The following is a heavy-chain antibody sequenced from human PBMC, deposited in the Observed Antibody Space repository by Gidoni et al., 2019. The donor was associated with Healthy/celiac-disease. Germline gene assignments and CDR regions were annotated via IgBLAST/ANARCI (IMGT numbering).Heavy chain of an antibody. CDR2: INAGNGNT. CDR3: AREGGRWELLIY. Sequence: QVQLVQSGAEVKKPGASVKVSCKASGYTFTSYAMHWVRQAPGQRLEWMGGINAGNGNTKYSQKFQDRVTIARDTSASTAYMELSSLRSEDTAVYYCAREGGRWELLIYWGQGTLVTVSS. D-gene: IGHD1-26*01. J-gene: IGHJ4*02. V-gene: IGHV1-3*01. CDR1: GYTFTSYA.